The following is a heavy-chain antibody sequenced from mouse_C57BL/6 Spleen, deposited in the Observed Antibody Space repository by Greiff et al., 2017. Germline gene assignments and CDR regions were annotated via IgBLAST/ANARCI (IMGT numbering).Heavy chain of an antibody. J-gene: IGHJ4*01. D-gene: IGHD1-1*01. Sequence: VQLQQSGPELVKPGASVKIPCKASGYTFTDYNMDWVKQSHGKSLEWIGDINPNNGGTIYNQKFKGKATLTVDKSSSTTYMELRILTSEDTAVYCCARFSQYYGSSYHAMDYWGQGTSVTVSS. CDR3: ARFSQYYGSSYHAMDY. CDR1: GYTFTDYN. CDR2: INPNNGGT. V-gene: IGHV1-18*01.